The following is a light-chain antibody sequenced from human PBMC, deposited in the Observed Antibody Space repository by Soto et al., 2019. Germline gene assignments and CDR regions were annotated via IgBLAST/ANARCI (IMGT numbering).Light chain of an antibody. CDR2: AAS. J-gene: IGKJ4*01. Sequence: DMQMTQSPSSLSASVGDRVTITCRASQTIRTYLNWYQQKPGKAPKLLIYAASNLQSGVPSRFRGSVSGTDFTLTITSLQPEDFATYYCQQSYIDLTFGGGTKVEIK. CDR3: QQSYIDLT. CDR1: QTIRTY. V-gene: IGKV1-39*01.